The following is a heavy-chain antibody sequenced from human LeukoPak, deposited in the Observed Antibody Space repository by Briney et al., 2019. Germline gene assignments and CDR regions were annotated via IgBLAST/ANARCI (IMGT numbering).Heavy chain of an antibody. V-gene: IGHV3-21*01. D-gene: IGHD3-10*01. Sequence: GSLRLSCAASGFTFSSYSMNWVRQAPGKGLEWVSSISSSSSYIYYADSVKGRFTISRDNAKNSLYLQMNSLRAEDTAVYYCARDGEWFGEFFFDYWGQGTLVTVSS. CDR2: ISSSSSYI. CDR1: GFTFSSYS. CDR3: ARDGEWFGEFFFDY. J-gene: IGHJ4*02.